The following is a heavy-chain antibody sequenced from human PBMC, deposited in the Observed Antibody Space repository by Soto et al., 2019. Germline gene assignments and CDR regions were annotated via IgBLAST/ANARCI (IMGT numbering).Heavy chain of an antibody. CDR1: GYTFTSYE. V-gene: IGHV1-46*01. D-gene: IGHD5-12*01. CDR3: ARDRRDGYNTFDY. Sequence: QVQLVQSRPEVKKPGASVKVSCKASGYTFTSYEMYWVRQAPGQGLEWMGIISHSDGSTTYAQKFQGRATMTRDTSTSTVYMELSSLRSEDTAVYYCARDRRDGYNTFDYWGQGTLVTVSS. J-gene: IGHJ4*02. CDR2: ISHSDGST.